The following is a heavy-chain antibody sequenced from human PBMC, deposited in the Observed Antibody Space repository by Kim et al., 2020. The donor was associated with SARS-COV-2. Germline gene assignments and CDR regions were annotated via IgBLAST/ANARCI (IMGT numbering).Heavy chain of an antibody. J-gene: IGHJ4*02. Sequence: ADSLEGRFTVSRDNTKNSLYLHLSWLRAEDTAIYYCAKDSGGGGACFEFWGQGTPVTVSS. V-gene: IGHV3-11*01. CDR3: AKDSGGGGACFEF. D-gene: IGHD2-21*02.